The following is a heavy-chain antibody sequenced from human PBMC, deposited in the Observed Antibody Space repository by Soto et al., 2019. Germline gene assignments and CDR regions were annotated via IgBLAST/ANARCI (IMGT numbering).Heavy chain of an antibody. D-gene: IGHD2-2*01. CDR3: ARDPRGYCSSTSCENGVDY. CDR2: IYSGGST. V-gene: IGHV3-66*01. CDR1: GFTVSSNY. J-gene: IGHJ4*02. Sequence: GSLRLSCAASGFTVSSNYMSWVRQAPGKGLEWVSVIYSGGSTYYADSVKGRFTISRDNSKNTLYLQMNSLRAEDTAVYYCARDPRGYCSSTSCENGVDYWGQGTLVTVSS.